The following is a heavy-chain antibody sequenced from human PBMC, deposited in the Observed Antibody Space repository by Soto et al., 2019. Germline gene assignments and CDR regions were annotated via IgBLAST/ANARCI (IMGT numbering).Heavy chain of an antibody. V-gene: IGHV3-30*18. CDR1: GFTFSSYG. CDR2: ISSDGSKQ. J-gene: IGHJ4*02. Sequence: QVQLVDSGGGVVQPGGSLRLSCAASGFTFSSYGIHWVRQTPGKGLEWVAVISSDGSKQYYTDSVKGRFTISRDNSKNTLYLQMNSLRAEDTAIYYWAKDGVGGAGQLWLVRFPDYWGQGTQVTVSS. D-gene: IGHD6-19*01. CDR3: AKDGVGGAGQLWLVRFPDY.